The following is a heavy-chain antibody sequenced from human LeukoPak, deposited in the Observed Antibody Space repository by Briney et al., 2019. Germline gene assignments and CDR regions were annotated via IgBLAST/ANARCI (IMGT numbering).Heavy chain of an antibody. D-gene: IGHD2-15*01. J-gene: IGHJ4*02. V-gene: IGHV4-38-2*02. CDR2: IYHSGNT. CDR3: ARGGFCSGPTCYSLWF. Sequence: PSETLSLTCTVSGSSMSSGNYWGWIRQPPGQGLEWIGTIYHSGNTYYNPSLKSRVTLSVDTSKNQFSLNLNSVTAADTAVYFCARGGFCSGPTCYSLWFWGPGTVVTVSS. CDR1: GSSMSSGNY.